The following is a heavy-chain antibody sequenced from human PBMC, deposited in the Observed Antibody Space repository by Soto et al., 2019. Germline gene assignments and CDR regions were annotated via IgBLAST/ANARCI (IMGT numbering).Heavy chain of an antibody. Sequence: EVQLVESGGALVPPGGSLRLSCAASGFTFSYYDMHWVRQAEGKGLEWVAAIGTSDDTYYVDSVQGRFSISREDAKDSLYLQMSSLRAEDTAVYYCARGLLGAIDYWGQGPLVTVSS. CDR2: IGTSDDT. J-gene: IGHJ4*02. CDR3: ARGLLGAIDY. V-gene: IGHV3-13*01. D-gene: IGHD3-16*01. CDR1: GFTFSYYD.